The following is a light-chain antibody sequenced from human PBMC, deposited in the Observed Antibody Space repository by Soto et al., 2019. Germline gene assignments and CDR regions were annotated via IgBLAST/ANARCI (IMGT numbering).Light chain of an antibody. J-gene: IGKJ4*01. CDR2: DAS. CDR1: QTVRNNY. V-gene: IGKV3-20*01. CDR3: QQFSSYPLT. Sequence: EIVMTQSPGTLSLSPGERATLSCRASQTVRNNYLAWYQQKPGQAPRLLIYDASSRATGIPGRFSGGGSGTDFTLTIRRLEPEDFAVYYCQQFSSYPLTFGGGTKVDIK.